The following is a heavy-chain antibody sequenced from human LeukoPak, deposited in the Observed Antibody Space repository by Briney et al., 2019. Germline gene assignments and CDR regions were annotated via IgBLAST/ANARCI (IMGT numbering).Heavy chain of an antibody. D-gene: IGHD2-2*01. Sequence: GGSLRLSCAASGFTITGYTMRWVRQAPGKRLEYVSGFSRNGGITYYANSVKGRFTISRDNSRNTLYLQMGSLRAEDMAVYYCARGMYDFTSSLDYWGQGILVTVSS. CDR1: GFTITGYT. CDR3: ARGMYDFTSSLDY. J-gene: IGHJ4*02. CDR2: FSRNGGIT. V-gene: IGHV3-64*01.